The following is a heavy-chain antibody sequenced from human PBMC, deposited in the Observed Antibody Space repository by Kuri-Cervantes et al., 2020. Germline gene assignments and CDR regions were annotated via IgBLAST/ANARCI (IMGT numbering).Heavy chain of an antibody. CDR2: IYYSGSA. CDR3: AKDLGYYSRWGDY. V-gene: IGHV4-39*07. J-gene: IGHJ4*02. Sequence: GSLRLSCTVSGGSIGSNNFYWGWIRQPPGKGLEWIGSIYYSGSAYYNPSLKSRVTISVDKSKNQFSLKLSSVTAADTAVYYCAKDLGYYSRWGDYWGQGTLVTVSS. CDR1: GGSIGSNNFY. D-gene: IGHD3-22*01.